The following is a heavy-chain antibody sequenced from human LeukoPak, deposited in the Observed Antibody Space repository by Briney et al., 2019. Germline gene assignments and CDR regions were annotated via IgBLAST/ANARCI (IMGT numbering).Heavy chain of an antibody. CDR2: IRYNGNNE. CDR1: GFTFITYG. J-gene: IGHJ4*02. Sequence: GGSLRLSCAASGFTFITYGMHWVRQAPGKGLEWVAFIRYNGNNEYYADSVKGRFTISRDNSKNTLYLQMNSLRAEDTAVYYCAKDRATYYDTSGYFDYWGQGTLVTVSS. V-gene: IGHV3-30*02. D-gene: IGHD3-22*01. CDR3: AKDRATYYDTSGYFDY.